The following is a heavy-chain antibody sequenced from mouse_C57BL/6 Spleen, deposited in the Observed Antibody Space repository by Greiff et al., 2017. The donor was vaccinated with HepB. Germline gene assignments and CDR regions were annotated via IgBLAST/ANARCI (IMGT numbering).Heavy chain of an antibody. D-gene: IGHD4-1*01. CDR3: ARSLGPSWYFDV. V-gene: IGHV1-52*01. CDR2: IDPSDSET. CDR1: GYTFTSYW. Sequence: QVQLQQPGAELVRPGSSVKLSCKASGYTFTSYWMHWVKQRPIQGLEWIGNIDPSDSETHYNQKFKDKATLTVDKSSRTAYMQLSSLTSEDSAVYYCARSLGPSWYFDVWGTGTTVTVSS. J-gene: IGHJ1*03.